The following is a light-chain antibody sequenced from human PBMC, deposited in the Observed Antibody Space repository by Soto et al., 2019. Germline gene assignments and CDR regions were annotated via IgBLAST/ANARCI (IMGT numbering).Light chain of an antibody. CDR3: QQYDNLPIT. V-gene: IGKV1-33*01. CDR2: DAS. J-gene: IGKJ5*01. Sequence: DIQMAQSPSSLSASVGDRVTITCQASQDISNYLNWYQQKPGKAPKLLSYDASNLETGVPSRFSGSGSGTDFTFTISRLQPEDIATYYCQQYDNLPITFGQGTRLEIK. CDR1: QDISNY.